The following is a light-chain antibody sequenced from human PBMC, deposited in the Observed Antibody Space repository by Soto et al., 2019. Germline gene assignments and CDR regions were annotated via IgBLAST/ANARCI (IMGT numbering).Light chain of an antibody. CDR1: QDITNY. CDR3: QQSDDLPLT. V-gene: IGKV1-33*01. CDR2: DAS. Sequence: DIQITQSPSSLSASVGDRVSITCQASQDITNYLSWYQQKPGKAPKLLIYDASNFEVGVPSRFSGRGSGTDFTLTISSLQPEDIATYFCQQSDDLPLTFGGGTKVDIK. J-gene: IGKJ4*01.